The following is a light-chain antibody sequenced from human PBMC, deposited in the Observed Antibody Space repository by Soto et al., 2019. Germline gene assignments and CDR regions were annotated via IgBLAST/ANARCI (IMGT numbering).Light chain of an antibody. J-gene: IGLJ7*01. CDR2: SNN. V-gene: IGLV1-44*01. CDR1: SSNIGSNT. CDR3: AAWDDSLNGQGAV. Sequence: QSALTQPPSASGTPGQRVTISCSGSSSNIGSNTVNWYQQLPGTAPKLLIYSNNQRPSGVPDRFSGSKSGTSASLAISGLQSEDEADYYCAAWDDSLNGQGAVFGGGTQLTVL.